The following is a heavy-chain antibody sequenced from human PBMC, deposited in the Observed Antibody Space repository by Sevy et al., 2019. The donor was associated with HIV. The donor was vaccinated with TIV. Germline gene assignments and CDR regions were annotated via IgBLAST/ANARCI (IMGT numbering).Heavy chain of an antibody. J-gene: IGHJ4*02. Sequence: GGSLRLSCAASGFTFAKYSMSWPRQAPGKGLEWVSTFSFGCVRKNSADSGKGRFTISRDDSKNTLYLQMNSLRAEDTATYFCAREGCTQPHDYWGQGTLVTVSS. V-gene: IGHV3-23*01. CDR1: GFTFAKYS. CDR2: FSFGCVRK. CDR3: AREGCTQPHDY.